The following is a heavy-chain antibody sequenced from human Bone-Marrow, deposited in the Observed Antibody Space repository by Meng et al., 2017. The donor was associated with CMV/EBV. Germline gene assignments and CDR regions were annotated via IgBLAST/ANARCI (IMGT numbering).Heavy chain of an antibody. CDR3: ARGRSSSWSDWFDP. J-gene: IGHJ5*02. Sequence: ASVKVSCKASGYTFTSYDINWVRQATGQGLEWMGWMNPNSGNTGYAQKFQGRVTMTRNTSISTAYMELSSLRSEDTAVYHCARGRSSSWSDWFDPWGQGTLVTVSS. D-gene: IGHD6-6*01. CDR1: GYTFTSYD. CDR2: MNPNSGNT. V-gene: IGHV1-8*01.